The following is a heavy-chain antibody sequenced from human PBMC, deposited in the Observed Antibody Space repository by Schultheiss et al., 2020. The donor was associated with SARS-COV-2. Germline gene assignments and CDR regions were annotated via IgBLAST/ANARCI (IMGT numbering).Heavy chain of an antibody. V-gene: IGHV4-61*01. CDR1: GGSVSSGSYY. J-gene: IGHJ4*02. CDR3: ARQGDFWSGYPIDY. CDR2: IYYSGST. D-gene: IGHD3-3*01. Sequence: SETLSLTCTVSGGSVSSGSYYWSWIRQPPGKGLEWIGYIYYSGSTNYNPSLKSRVTISVDTSKNQFSLKLSSVTAADTAVYYCARQGDFWSGYPIDYWCQGGLVIVAS.